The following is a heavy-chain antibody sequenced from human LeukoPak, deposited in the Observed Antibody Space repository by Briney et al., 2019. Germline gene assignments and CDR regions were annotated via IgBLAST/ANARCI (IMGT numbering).Heavy chain of an antibody. CDR2: IYTSGST. J-gene: IGHJ3*02. Sequence: SETLSLTCTVSGGSIRSYYWSWIRQPAGKGPEWIGRIYTSGSTNYKPSLKSRVTMSVDTSKNQFSLKLSSVTAADTAVYYCARDEPYYDFWSGYSPDGFDIWGQGTMVTVSS. CDR3: ARDEPYYDFWSGYSPDGFDI. V-gene: IGHV4-4*07. CDR1: GGSIRSYY. D-gene: IGHD3-3*01.